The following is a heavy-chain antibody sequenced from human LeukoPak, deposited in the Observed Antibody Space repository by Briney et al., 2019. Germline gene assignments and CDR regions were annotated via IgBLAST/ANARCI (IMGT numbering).Heavy chain of an antibody. J-gene: IGHJ4*02. CDR2: ISAYNGNT. CDR1: GYTFSIYG. D-gene: IGHD4-23*01. CDR3: ARQGYSGHSQGAADY. Sequence: ASVKDSCKASGYTFSIYGFSWVRQAPGQGLEWMGWISAYNGNTNYAQKFQGRVTKTTDTSTSTAHMELRSLRSDDTAVYYCARQGYSGHSQGAADYWGQGTLVTVSS. V-gene: IGHV1-18*01.